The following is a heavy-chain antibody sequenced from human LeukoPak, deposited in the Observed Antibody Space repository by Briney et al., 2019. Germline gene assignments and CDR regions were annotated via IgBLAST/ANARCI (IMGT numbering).Heavy chain of an antibody. CDR1: GYTFSNFG. J-gene: IGHJ4*02. V-gene: IGHV1-18*01. Sequence: ASVRVSCKTSGYTFSNFGINWVRQAPGQGLEWMGWISGNNDNPNYGQKFQGRFTVTTDSSTSTAYMELRNLRFDDTAVYYCARDGTSTDHYWGQGTLVTVSS. D-gene: IGHD2-2*01. CDR2: ISGNNDNP. CDR3: ARDGTSTDHY.